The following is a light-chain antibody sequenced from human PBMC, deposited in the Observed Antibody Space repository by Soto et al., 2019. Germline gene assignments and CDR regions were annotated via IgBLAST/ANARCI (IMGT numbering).Light chain of an antibody. Sequence: AIQVTQSPSSLSASVGDRVTISCRASQGIGNDLGWYQQKPGKAPKLLIYEASTLQTGVASRFSGSGSDTDFTLTISSLQPEDFATYYCLQDYVYPWTFGQETKVEVK. CDR3: LQDYVYPWT. CDR1: QGIGND. J-gene: IGKJ1*01. V-gene: IGKV1-6*01. CDR2: EAS.